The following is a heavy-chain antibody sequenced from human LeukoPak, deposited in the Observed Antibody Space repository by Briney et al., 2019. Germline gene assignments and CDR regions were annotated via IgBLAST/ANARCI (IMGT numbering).Heavy chain of an antibody. CDR3: ARGGVAARLMYGFQNWFDP. J-gene: IGHJ5*02. Sequence: SETLSLTCSVSGETVSSGAYYWSWIRQHPGKRLEWIGNIYSSGSTYYNPTLRSRLTISIDTSNNQFSLKMTSVTAADMAVYYCARGGVAARLMYGFQNWFDPWGQGTLVTVSS. CDR2: IYSSGST. V-gene: IGHV4-31*03. CDR1: GETVSSGAYY. D-gene: IGHD6-6*01.